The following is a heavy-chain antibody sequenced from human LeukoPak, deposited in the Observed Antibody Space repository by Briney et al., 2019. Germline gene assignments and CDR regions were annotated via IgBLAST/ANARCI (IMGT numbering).Heavy chain of an antibody. V-gene: IGHV3-74*01. D-gene: IGHD3-10*01. J-gene: IGHJ4*02. CDR3: AKAGLWFGETFFDY. CDR1: GFTFSSYW. CDR2: INSDGSST. Sequence: GGSLRLSCAASGFTFSSYWMHWVRQAPGKGLVWVSRINSDGSSTSYADSVKGRFTISRDNAKNTLYLQMNSLRAEDTAVYYCAKAGLWFGETFFDYWGQGTLVTVSS.